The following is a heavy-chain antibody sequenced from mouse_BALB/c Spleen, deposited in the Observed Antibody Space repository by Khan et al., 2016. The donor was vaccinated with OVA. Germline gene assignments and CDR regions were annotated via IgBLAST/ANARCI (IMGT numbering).Heavy chain of an antibody. CDR3: ARRDYIGSSSFAY. V-gene: IGHV1S136*01. Sequence: EVQLQQSGPELVKPGASVKMSCKASGYTFTSYVMHWVKQKPGQGLEWIGYINPYNDGTKYNEKFKGKATLTSDKSSSTAYMELSSLTSEDAAVYYFARRDYIGSSSFAYWGQGTLVTVSA. J-gene: IGHJ3*01. D-gene: IGHD1-1*01. CDR1: GYTFTSYV. CDR2: INPYNDGT.